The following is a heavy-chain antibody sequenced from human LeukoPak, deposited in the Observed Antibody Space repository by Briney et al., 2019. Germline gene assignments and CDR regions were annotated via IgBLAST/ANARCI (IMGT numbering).Heavy chain of an antibody. J-gene: IGHJ3*02. CDR2: ISGSGGST. CDR1: GFTFSSYA. D-gene: IGHD2-2*02. Sequence: PGGSLRLSCAASGFTFSSYAMSWVRQAPGKGLEWVSAISGSGGSTYYADSVKGRFTISRDNSKNTLYLQMNSLRAEDTAVYYCAKDLGNIVVVPAAIPGAFDIWGQGTMVTVSS. V-gene: IGHV3-23*01. CDR3: AKDLGNIVVVPAAIPGAFDI.